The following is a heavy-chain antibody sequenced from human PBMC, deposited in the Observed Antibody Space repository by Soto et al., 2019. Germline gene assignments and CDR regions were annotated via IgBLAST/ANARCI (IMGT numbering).Heavy chain of an antibody. CDR2: ISFDGRNT. J-gene: IGHJ4*02. D-gene: IGHD6-19*01. Sequence: PGGSLRLSCAASGFTFDNYGMHWVRQAPGKGLEWVVVISFDGRNTYYADSVKGRFTISRDNSKNTLYLQMNSLRAEDTAVYYSASRSSGWYFDYWGQGTLVTVSS. V-gene: IGHV3-30*03. CDR1: GFTFDNYG. CDR3: ASRSSGWYFDY.